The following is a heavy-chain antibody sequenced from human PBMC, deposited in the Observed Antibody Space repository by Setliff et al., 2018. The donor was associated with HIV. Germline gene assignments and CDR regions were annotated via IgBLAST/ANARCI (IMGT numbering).Heavy chain of an antibody. V-gene: IGHV3-9*01. CDR1: GFTFDDYA. Sequence: LRLSCAASGFTFDDYAMHWVRQAPGKGLEWVSGISWNSGSIGYADSVNGRLTISRDNVKNSLYLQMNSLRAEDTAVYYCARDRYSGSSTDYWGQGTLVTVS. CDR2: ISWNSGSI. CDR3: ARDRYSGSSTDY. D-gene: IGHD1-26*01. J-gene: IGHJ4*02.